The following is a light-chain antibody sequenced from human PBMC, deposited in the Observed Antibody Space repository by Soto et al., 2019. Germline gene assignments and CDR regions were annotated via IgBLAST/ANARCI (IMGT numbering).Light chain of an antibody. CDR3: QQYYSYPPMYT. J-gene: IGKJ2*01. CDR2: AAS. CDR1: QGISSY. V-gene: IGKV1-8*01. Sequence: AIRMTQSPSSFSASTGDRVTITCRASQGISSYLAGYQQKPGKAPKLLIYAASTLQSGVPSRFSGSGSGTDFTLTISCLQSEDFATYYCQQYYSYPPMYTFGQGTKLEIK.